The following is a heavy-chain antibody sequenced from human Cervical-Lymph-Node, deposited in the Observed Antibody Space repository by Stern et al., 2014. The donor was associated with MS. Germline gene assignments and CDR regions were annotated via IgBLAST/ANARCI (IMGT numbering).Heavy chain of an antibody. J-gene: IGHJ2*01. CDR3: ARDAAVAGTVYFDL. CDR1: GGSFSGYY. D-gene: IGHD6-19*01. Sequence: QVQLQQWGAGLLKPSETLSLTCAVYGGSFSGYYWSWIRQPPGKGLEWIGEINHSGSTNYNPSLKSRVTISVETSKNQFSLKLSSVTAADTAVYYCARDAAVAGTVYFDLWGRGTLVTVSS. CDR2: INHSGST. V-gene: IGHV4-34*01.